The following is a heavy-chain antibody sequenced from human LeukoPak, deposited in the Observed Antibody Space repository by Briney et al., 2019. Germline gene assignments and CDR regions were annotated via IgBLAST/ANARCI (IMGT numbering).Heavy chain of an antibody. CDR3: ARDLYSSSWYWFDP. Sequence: SETLSLTCSVSGDSISSSSSYWGWIRQPPGKGLEWVGYIYYSGSTNYNPSLKSRVTISVDTSKNQFSLKLSSVTAADTAVYYCARDLYSSSWYWFDPWGQGTLVIVSS. V-gene: IGHV4-61*01. CDR2: IYYSGST. D-gene: IGHD6-13*01. J-gene: IGHJ5*02. CDR1: GDSISSSSSY.